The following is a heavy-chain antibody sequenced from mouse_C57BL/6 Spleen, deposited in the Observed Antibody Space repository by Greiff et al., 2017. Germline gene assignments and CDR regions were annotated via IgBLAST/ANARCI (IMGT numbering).Heavy chain of an antibody. J-gene: IGHJ1*03. CDR1: GYAFTNYL. D-gene: IGHD1-1*01. V-gene: IGHV1-54*01. CDR2: INPGSGGT. CDR3: ARHGSSYVWYFDV. Sequence: QVQLQQSGAELVRPGTSVKVSCKASGYAFTNYLIEWVKQRPGQGLEWIGVINPGSGGTNYNEQFKGKATLTADKSSSTAYMQLSSLTSEDSAVYFCARHGSSYVWYFDVWGTGTTVTVSS.